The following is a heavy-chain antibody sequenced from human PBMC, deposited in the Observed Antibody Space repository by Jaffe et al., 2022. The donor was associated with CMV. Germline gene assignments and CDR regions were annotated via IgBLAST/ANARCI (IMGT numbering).Heavy chain of an antibody. CDR1: GFSLSTSGMC. V-gene: IGHV2-70*15. D-gene: IGHD5-12*01. CDR3: ARGPAGYDYLGGWFDP. J-gene: IGHJ5*02. Sequence: QVTLRESGPALVKPTQTLTLTCTFSGFSLSTSGMCVSWIRQPPGKALEWLARIDWDDDKYYSTSLKTRLTISKDTSKNQVVLTMTNMDPVDTATYYCARGPAGYDYLGGWFDPWGQGTLVTVSS. CDR2: IDWDDDK.